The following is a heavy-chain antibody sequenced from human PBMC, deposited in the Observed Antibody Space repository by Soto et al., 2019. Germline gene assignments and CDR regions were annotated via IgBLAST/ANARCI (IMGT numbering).Heavy chain of an antibody. CDR2: ISYDERGK. J-gene: IGHJ4*02. CDR1: GFKFSNYG. V-gene: IGHV3-33*01. Sequence: GGSRRLSCAASGFKFSNYGMHWVRQAPGKGLEWVAVISYDERGKYYAESVKGRFTISRDNSKNTLFLQMSSLRAEDTAVYYCARTWRDGANAIDDCGQRILVTGS. CDR3: ARTWRDGANAIDD. D-gene: IGHD4-17*01.